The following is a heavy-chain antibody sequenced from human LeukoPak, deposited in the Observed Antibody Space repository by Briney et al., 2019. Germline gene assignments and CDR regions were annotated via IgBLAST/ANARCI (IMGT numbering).Heavy chain of an antibody. CDR1: GDSIHSYY. J-gene: IGHJ4*02. Sequence: SETLSLTCTVSGDSIHSYYWSWIRQPPGEGLEWIGYVYYTGSTNHNPSLKSRVTISVYTSKNQFSLKLTSVTAADTAVYYCARELAYWGQGTLVTVSS. CDR2: VYYTGST. V-gene: IGHV4-59*12. CDR3: ARELAY.